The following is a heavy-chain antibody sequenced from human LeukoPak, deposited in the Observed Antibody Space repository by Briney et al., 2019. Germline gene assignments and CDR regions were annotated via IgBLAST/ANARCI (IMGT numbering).Heavy chain of an antibody. V-gene: IGHV4-59*01. J-gene: IGHJ6*02. CDR1: GGSISDYY. Sequence: PSETLSLTCTISGGSISDYYGSWSRQPPGEGLGWMGYIYYSGSTNYNPSLKSRVTISVDTSKNQFSLKLSSVTAADSAVYYCARDRTDYYGMDVWGQGTTVTVSS. CDR3: ARDRTDYYGMDV. CDR2: IYYSGST.